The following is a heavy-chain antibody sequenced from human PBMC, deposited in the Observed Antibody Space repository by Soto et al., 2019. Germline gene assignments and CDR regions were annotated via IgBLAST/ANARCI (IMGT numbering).Heavy chain of an antibody. CDR1: ENTFSSYY. V-gene: IGHV1-46*03. J-gene: IGHJ4*02. CDR3: SRGGHITVVTASFDF. D-gene: IGHD2-21*02. CDR2: IHPSGGGA. Sequence: QAQLVQSGAEVKKPGASVKVSCKASENTFSSYYLHWVRQAPGQCLEWMGMIHPSGGGATYAQKFLGRVTMTRDTSTSTVFMELSSLRSADTAIYYCSRGGHITVVTASFDFWGQGTLVTVSS.